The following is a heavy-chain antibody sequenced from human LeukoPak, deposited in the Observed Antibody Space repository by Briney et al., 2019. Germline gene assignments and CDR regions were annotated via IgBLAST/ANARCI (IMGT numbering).Heavy chain of an antibody. CDR3: ARESYYYDSSGYPYWYFDL. CDR1: GVPISSYY. Sequence: SETLSLTCTVSGVPISSYYWRWLRQPAGKGLEWIGRIYTSGSTNYNPSLKSRLTISVEKSKNQFSLKLSSVAGADTAVYYCARESYYYDSSGYPYWYFDLWGRGTLVTVSS. J-gene: IGHJ2*01. V-gene: IGHV4-4*07. D-gene: IGHD3-22*01. CDR2: IYTSGST.